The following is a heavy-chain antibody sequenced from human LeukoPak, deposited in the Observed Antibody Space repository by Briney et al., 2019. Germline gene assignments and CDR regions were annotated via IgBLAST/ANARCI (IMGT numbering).Heavy chain of an antibody. V-gene: IGHV3-48*01. Sequence: GGSLRLSCTASGFSFSNYNMNWVRQAPGKGPEWISYITFSSSVKQYADSVKGRFTVSRDNAKNSLYLQMSSLRSEYTAIYYCTRADVDGGGGYSRRGDYWGQGTLVTVSS. J-gene: IGHJ4*02. CDR1: GFSFSNYN. CDR2: ITFSSSVK. CDR3: TRADVDGGGGYSRRGDY. D-gene: IGHD2-21*01.